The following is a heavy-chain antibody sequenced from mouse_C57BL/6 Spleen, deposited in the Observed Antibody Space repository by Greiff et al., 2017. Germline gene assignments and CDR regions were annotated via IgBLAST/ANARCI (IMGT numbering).Heavy chain of an antibody. V-gene: IGHV1-69*02. CDR1: GYTFTSYW. J-gene: IGHJ3*01. CDR3: ARDGSSYEAY. CDR2: IHPSDSDT. D-gene: IGHD1-1*01. Sequence: QVQLQQPGAELVKPGASVKLSCKASGYTFTSYWMHWVKQRPGRGLEWIGRIHPSDSDTNYNQKFKGKATLTVDKSSRTAYMQLSSLTSEDAAVYYCARDGSSYEAYWGQGTLVTVSA.